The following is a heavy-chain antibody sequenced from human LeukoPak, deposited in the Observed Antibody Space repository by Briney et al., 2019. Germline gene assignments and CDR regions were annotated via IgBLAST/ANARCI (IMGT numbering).Heavy chain of an antibody. Sequence: PGGSLRLSCAASGFTFSSYGMSWVRQAPGRGLEWVSAISGSGGSTYYADSVKGRFTISRDNAKNSLYLQMNSLRAEDTAVYYCARVDGSGSYLRDYWGQGTLVTVSS. D-gene: IGHD3-10*01. CDR1: GFTFSSYG. CDR2: ISGSGGST. J-gene: IGHJ4*02. CDR3: ARVDGSGSYLRDY. V-gene: IGHV3-23*01.